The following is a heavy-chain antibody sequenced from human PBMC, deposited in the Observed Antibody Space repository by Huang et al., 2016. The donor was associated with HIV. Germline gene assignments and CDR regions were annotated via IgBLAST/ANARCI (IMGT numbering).Heavy chain of an antibody. CDR3: ATKTGAMDI. Sequence: VESGGRLVQPGGSIRLSCVGSTFTFGASWMSWVRQTPGKGLEWVANIRQDESEKYYVDSVKGRFNISRDNAKKVLFLEMNNVTVEDTATYYCATKTGAMDIWGQGTTVTVS. CDR2: IRQDESEK. CDR1: TFTFGASW. J-gene: IGHJ6*02. V-gene: IGHV3-7*03. D-gene: IGHD1-7*01.